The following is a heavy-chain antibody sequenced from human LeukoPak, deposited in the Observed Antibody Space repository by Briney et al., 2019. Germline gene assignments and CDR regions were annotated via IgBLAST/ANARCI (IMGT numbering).Heavy chain of an antibody. J-gene: IGHJ4*02. D-gene: IGHD5-12*01. V-gene: IGHV1-2*02. CDR1: GYTFAGYY. CDR2: INPNSGGT. CDR3: ARDFGRLRVNDY. Sequence: ASVTVSCKASGYTFAGYYMHWVRQAPGQGLEWMGWINPNSGGTNYAQKFQGRVTMTRDTSISTAYMELSRLRSDDTAVYYCARDFGRLRVNDYWGQGALVTVSS.